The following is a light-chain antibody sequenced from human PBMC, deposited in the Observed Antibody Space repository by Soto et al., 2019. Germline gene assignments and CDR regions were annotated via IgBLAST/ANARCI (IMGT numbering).Light chain of an antibody. V-gene: IGKV1-5*01. J-gene: IGKJ1*01. Sequence: DIQMTQSPSSLSFSVGDRATITCRSTQTIDTRLAWYQQQPGEAPKLLIYDASSLESGVPSRFSGSGSGTEFTLSISSLQPDDFATYYCQQYNSYSWTFGQGPKV. CDR3: QQYNSYSWT. CDR1: QTIDTR. CDR2: DAS.